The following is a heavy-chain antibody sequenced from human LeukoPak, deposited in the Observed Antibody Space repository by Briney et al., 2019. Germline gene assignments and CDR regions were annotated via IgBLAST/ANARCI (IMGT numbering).Heavy chain of an antibody. CDR1: GGTFSSYA. V-gene: IGHV1-69*04. D-gene: IGHD6-19*01. CDR2: IIPILGIA. CDR3: ARRMWRQWGFDY. Sequence: SVKVSCKASGGTFSSYAISWVRQAPGQGLEWMGRIIPILGIANYAQKLQGRVTMTTDTSTSTAYMELRSLRSDDTAVYYCARRMWRQWGFDYWGQGTLVTVSS. J-gene: IGHJ4*02.